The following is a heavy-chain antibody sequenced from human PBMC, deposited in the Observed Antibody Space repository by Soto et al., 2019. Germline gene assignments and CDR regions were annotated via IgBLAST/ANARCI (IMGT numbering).Heavy chain of an antibody. V-gene: IGHV4-31*02. CDR2: IFNSGTT. D-gene: IGHD1-26*01. CDR3: ALALGPTTGLDY. CDR1: GASTVSHYH. J-gene: IGHJ4*02. Sequence: QVQLQESGPGLVKPSQTLSLTCSVSGASTVSHYHWTWIRQPPGKGLEWMGYIFNSGTTFYNPSLTSRLSISMDTSGNHFCLELRSVTAADTAVYYCALALGPTTGLDYWGQGTLVTVS.